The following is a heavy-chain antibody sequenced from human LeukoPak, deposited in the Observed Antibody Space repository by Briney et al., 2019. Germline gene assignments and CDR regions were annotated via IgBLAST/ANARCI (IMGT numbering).Heavy chain of an antibody. J-gene: IGHJ4*02. V-gene: IGHV3-30*18. D-gene: IGHD6-19*01. CDR2: ISYDGSNK. CDR1: VLTFSSYG. CDR3: AKDWHSSGWYYFDY. Sequence: PGGTLRLPCAASVLTFSSYGMHWVRHAPGKALEWVAVISYDGSNKYYADSVKGRFTITRDNSKNTLYLEMNSLRAEDTAVYYCAKDWHSSGWYYFDYWGQGTLVTVSS.